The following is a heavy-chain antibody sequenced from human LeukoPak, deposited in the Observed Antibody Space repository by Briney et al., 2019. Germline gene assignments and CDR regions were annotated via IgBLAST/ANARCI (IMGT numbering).Heavy chain of an antibody. V-gene: IGHV3-30-3*01. D-gene: IGHD5-18*01. Sequence: GRSLRLSCAASGFTFSSYAMHWVRQAPGKGLEWVAVISYDGSNKYYADSVKGRFTISRDNSKNTLYLQMNSLRAEDTAVYYCARGGGIYSYGRYYFDYWGQGTLVTVSS. CDR2: ISYDGSNK. CDR3: ARGGGIYSYGRYYFDY. CDR1: GFTFSSYA. J-gene: IGHJ4*02.